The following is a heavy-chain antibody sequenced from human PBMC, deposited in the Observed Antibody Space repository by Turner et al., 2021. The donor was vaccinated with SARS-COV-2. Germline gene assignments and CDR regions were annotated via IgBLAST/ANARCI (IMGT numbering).Heavy chain of an antibody. Sequence: EVQLVESGGGLVKPGGALRLSCAASGFTFSSYSMNWVRQAPGKGLEWVSSISSRISYIYYADSVKGRFTISRDNAKNSLYLQMNSLRAEDTAVYYCARGDDFWSGYSNYGMDVWGQGTTVTVSS. J-gene: IGHJ6*02. CDR1: GFTFSSYS. CDR2: ISSRISYI. V-gene: IGHV3-21*01. D-gene: IGHD3-3*01. CDR3: ARGDDFWSGYSNYGMDV.